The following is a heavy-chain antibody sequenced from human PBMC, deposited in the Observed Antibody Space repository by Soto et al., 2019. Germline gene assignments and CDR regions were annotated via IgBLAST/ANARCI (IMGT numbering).Heavy chain of an antibody. CDR3: ARPHYDILTGSLDWFDP. J-gene: IGHJ5*02. CDR2: IKQDGSEK. D-gene: IGHD3-9*01. Sequence: EVQLVESGGGLVQPGGSLRLSCADSGFTFSSYWMGWVRQAPGKGLESVANIKQDGSEKYYVDSVKGRFTISRDNAKNSLYLQMNSLRAEDTAVYYCARPHYDILTGSLDWFDPWGQGTLVTVSS. V-gene: IGHV3-7*01. CDR1: GFTFSSYW.